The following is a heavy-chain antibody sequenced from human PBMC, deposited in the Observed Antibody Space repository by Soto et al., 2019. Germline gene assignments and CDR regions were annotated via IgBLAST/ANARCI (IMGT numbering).Heavy chain of an antibody. CDR1: GGSISSYY. Sequence: PSETLSLTCTVSGGSISSYYWSWIRQPPGKGLERIGYIYYSGSTNYNPSLKSRVTISVDTSKNQFSLKLSSVTAADTAVYYCARDRGRGYSGYDLDYYYGMDVWGQGTTVTVSS. V-gene: IGHV4-59*01. J-gene: IGHJ6*02. CDR3: ARDRGRGYSGYDLDYYYGMDV. CDR2: IYYSGST. D-gene: IGHD5-12*01.